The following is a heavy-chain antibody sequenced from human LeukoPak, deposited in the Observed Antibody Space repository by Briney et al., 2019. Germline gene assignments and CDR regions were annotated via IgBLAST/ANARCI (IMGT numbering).Heavy chain of an antibody. D-gene: IGHD3-9*01. CDR3: ARQKGSILTGYSNNWFDP. CDR2: IDPSDSYT. CDR1: GYSFTSYW. Sequence: GESLKISCKGSGYSFTSYWVSWVRQIPGKGLEWMGRIDPSDSYTNYSPSFQGHVTISADKSISTAYLQWSSLKASDTAMYYCARQKGSILTGYSNNWFDPWGQGTLVTVSS. J-gene: IGHJ5*02. V-gene: IGHV5-10-1*01.